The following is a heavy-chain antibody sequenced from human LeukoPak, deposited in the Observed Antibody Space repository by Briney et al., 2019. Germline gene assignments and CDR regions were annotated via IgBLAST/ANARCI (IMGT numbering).Heavy chain of an antibody. D-gene: IGHD3-22*01. V-gene: IGHV3-23*01. J-gene: IGHJ4*02. CDR3: AKDHPSTYYYDSSGYLVFDKGDY. Sequence: GGSLRLSCAASGFTFSSYAMSWVRQAPGKGLEWVSAISGSGGSTYYADSVKGRFTISRDNSKNPLYLPMNSLSAEDPAVYYCAKDHPSTYYYDSSGYLVFDKGDYWGQGTLVTVSS. CDR2: ISGSGGST. CDR1: GFTFSSYA.